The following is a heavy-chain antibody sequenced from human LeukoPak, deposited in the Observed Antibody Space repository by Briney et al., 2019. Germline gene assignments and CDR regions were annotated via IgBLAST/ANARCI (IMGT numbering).Heavy chain of an antibody. CDR2: IYASGST. J-gene: IGHJ3*02. Sequence: SETLSLTCTVSSGSISSYSWNWIRQPAGRGLEWIGRIYASGSTHYNPSLKSRVTMSVDTSKNQFSLKLSSVTAADTAVYYCARDLGYYSDSSALDAFDIGGQGTMVTVSS. CDR1: SGSISSYS. D-gene: IGHD3-22*01. CDR3: ARDLGYYSDSSALDAFDI. V-gene: IGHV4-4*07.